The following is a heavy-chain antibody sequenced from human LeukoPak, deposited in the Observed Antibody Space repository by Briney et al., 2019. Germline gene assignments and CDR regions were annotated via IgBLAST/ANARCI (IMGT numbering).Heavy chain of an antibody. CDR1: GGTFSSYA. D-gene: IGHD6-13*01. Sequence: SVKVSCKASGGTFSSYAISWVRQAPGQGLEWMGGIIPIFGTANYAQKFQGRVTITADESTSTAYMELSSLRSEDTAVYLCAREIGYSSSWYVPHYFAYWGQGTLVTVSS. CDR3: AREIGYSSSWYVPHYFAY. J-gene: IGHJ4*02. CDR2: IIPIFGTA. V-gene: IGHV1-69*13.